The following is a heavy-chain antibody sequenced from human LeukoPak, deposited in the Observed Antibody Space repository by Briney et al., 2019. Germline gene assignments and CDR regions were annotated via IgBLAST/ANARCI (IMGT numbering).Heavy chain of an antibody. V-gene: IGHV3-30*04. Sequence: GGSLRLSCAASGFTFSSYAMHWVRKAPGKGLEWVAVISCDGSNKYYAESVKGRFTISRDNSENTLYLQMNSLRAEDTAVYYCARIVAYGDYAPFDYWGQGTLVAVSS. J-gene: IGHJ4*02. CDR2: ISCDGSNK. D-gene: IGHD4-17*01. CDR1: GFTFSSYA. CDR3: ARIVAYGDYAPFDY.